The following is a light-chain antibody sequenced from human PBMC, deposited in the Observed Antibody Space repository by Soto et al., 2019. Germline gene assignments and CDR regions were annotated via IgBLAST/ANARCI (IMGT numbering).Light chain of an antibody. CDR1: QTITRN. J-gene: IGKJ5*01. CDR3: QQSDSIPIT. CDR2: AAS. Sequence: DIQMTPSTSSLSASVGDRVSIPCRASQTITRNLNWYQQKPGTGPKLLIYAASTLQSGVPSRFSGSGSGTDFTLAISSLQPEDFATYYCQQSDSIPITFGQGTRLEIK. V-gene: IGKV1-39*01.